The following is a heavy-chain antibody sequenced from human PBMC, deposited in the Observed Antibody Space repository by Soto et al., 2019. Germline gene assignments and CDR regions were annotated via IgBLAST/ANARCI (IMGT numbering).Heavy chain of an antibody. CDR2: ISWDGSIT. V-gene: IGHV3-43*01. CDR3: AGSLAGTPRLEY. Sequence: PGGSLRLSCAASGFTFDDYTMYWVRQAPEKGLEWVSLISWDGSITYDADSLEGRFTISRDNRKNSLYLQMNRLRVEDTAVYYCAGSLAGTPRLEYWGQGTLVTISS. J-gene: IGHJ4*02. D-gene: IGHD6-19*01. CDR1: GFTFDDYT.